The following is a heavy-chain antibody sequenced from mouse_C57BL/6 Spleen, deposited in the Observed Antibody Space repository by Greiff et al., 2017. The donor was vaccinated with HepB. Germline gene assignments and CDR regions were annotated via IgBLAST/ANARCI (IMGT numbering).Heavy chain of an antibody. J-gene: IGHJ2*01. Sequence: QVHVKQPGAELVKPGASVKLSCKASGYTFTSYWMHWVKQRPGRGLEWIGRIDPNSGGTKYNEKFKSKATLTVDKPSSTAYMQLSSLTSEDSAVYYCARIINWERGTYYFDYWGQGTTLTVSS. CDR2: IDPNSGGT. CDR1: GYTFTSYW. CDR3: ARIINWERGTYYFDY. D-gene: IGHD4-1*01. V-gene: IGHV1-72*01.